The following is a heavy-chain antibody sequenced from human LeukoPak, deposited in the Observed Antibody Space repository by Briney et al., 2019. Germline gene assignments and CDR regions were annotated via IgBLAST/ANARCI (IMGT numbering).Heavy chain of an antibody. CDR2: ISSSSSYI. J-gene: IGHJ4*02. V-gene: IGHV3-21*01. CDR1: GFSFSTYN. Sequence: GGSLRLSCAASGFSFSTYNMNWVRQAPGKGLEWVSSISSSSSYIYYADSVKGRFTISRDNAKNSLYMQMNSLRAEDTAVYYCARDPQGGYYDSSGPWGSDYWGQGTLVTVSS. CDR3: ARDPQGGYYDSSGPWGSDY. D-gene: IGHD3-22*01.